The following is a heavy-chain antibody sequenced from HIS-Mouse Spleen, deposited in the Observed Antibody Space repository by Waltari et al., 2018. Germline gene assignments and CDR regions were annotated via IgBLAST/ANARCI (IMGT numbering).Heavy chain of an antibody. CDR3: AREIPYSSSWYDWYFDL. V-gene: IGHV4-39*07. D-gene: IGHD6-13*01. J-gene: IGHJ2*01. Sequence: QLQLQESGPGLVKPSETLSLTCTVSGGSISSSSYYWGWIRQPPGKGLEWIGMIYYSGRTYASPSRKSRVTRSLDTAKNQFSLKLSSVTAADTAVYYCAREIPYSSSWYDWYFDLWGRGTLVTVSS. CDR2: IYYSGRT. CDR1: GGSISSSSYY.